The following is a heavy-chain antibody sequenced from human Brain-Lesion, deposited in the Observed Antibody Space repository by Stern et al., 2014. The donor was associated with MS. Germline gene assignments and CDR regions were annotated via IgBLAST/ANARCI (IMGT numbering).Heavy chain of an antibody. J-gene: IGHJ4*02. CDR1: GNSFTHFY. CDR3: ARGGRYYADY. CDR2: INPNSGGT. D-gene: IGHD2-2*01. Sequence: VQLVASGAEVKKPGASVRVSCEASGNSFTHFYIHWVRQAPGQGLESMGWINPNSGGTKFAQKFQGWVTITRDTSMTTAYMEVTSLTSDDTAVYYCARGGRYYADYWGQGTLVTVSS. V-gene: IGHV1-2*04.